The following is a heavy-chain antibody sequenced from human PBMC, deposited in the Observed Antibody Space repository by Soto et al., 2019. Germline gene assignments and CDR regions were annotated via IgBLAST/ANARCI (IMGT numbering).Heavy chain of an antibody. CDR3: AKGPDPGAFDI. CDR2: FGGRDFNT. D-gene: IGHD3-10*01. J-gene: IGHJ3*02. CDR1: GFTFRSYA. V-gene: IGHV3-23*01. Sequence: EVQLLESGGGLVQPGGSLRLSCAASGFTFRSYAMSWVRQAPGRGLEWVSTFGGRDFNTYYADSVKGRFTVSRDNDNSALFLQMNGLRAEDTVVYYCAKGPDPGAFDIWGQGTLVTVSS.